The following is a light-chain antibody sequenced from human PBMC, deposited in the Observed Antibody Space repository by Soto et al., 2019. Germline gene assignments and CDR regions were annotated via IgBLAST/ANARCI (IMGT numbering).Light chain of an antibody. CDR3: TSYTSSTTRVV. J-gene: IGLJ2*01. V-gene: IGLV2-14*01. Sequence: HSALTQPASVSGSPGQSITISCTGTSSDVGGYNYVSWYKQHPGKAPKLMIYDVSNRPSGVSTRFSGSKSGNTASLTISGLQAEDEADYYCTSYTSSTTRVVFGGGTKVTVL. CDR2: DVS. CDR1: SSDVGGYNY.